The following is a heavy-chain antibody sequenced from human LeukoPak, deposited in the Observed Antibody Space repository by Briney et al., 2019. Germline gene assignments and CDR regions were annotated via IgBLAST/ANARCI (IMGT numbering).Heavy chain of an antibody. V-gene: IGHV1-2*02. CDR1: GYSFTAYY. CDR2: INPNSGGT. D-gene: IGHD4-17*01. CDR3: ARVRYGDYPNFDY. Sequence: ASVKVSCKASGYSFTAYYMHWVRQAPGQGLEWMGWINPNSGGTNYAQKFQGRVTMTRDTSISTAYMELSSLRSEDTAVYYCARVRYGDYPNFDYWGQGTLVTVSS. J-gene: IGHJ4*02.